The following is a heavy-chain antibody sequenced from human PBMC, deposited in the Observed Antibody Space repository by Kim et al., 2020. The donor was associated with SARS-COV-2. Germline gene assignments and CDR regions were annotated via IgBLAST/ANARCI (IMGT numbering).Heavy chain of an antibody. Sequence: SETLSLTCTVSGGSVSSGSYYWSWIRQPPGKGLEWIGYIYYSGSTNYNPSLKSRVTISVDTSKNQFSLKLSSVTAADTAVYYCASQYSSSGNWFDPWGQGTLVTVSS. CDR2: IYYSGST. V-gene: IGHV4-61*01. D-gene: IGHD6-13*01. J-gene: IGHJ5*02. CDR3: ASQYSSSGNWFDP. CDR1: GGSVSSGSYY.